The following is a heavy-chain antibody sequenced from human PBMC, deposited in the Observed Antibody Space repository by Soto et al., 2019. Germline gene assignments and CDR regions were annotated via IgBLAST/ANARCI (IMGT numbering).Heavy chain of an antibody. V-gene: IGHV3-7*03. Sequence: EVQLVESGGGLAQPGGSLRLSCVASGFTLTTYWMSWVRQAPGKGLEWVANIRQDGGAQYYVDSVKGRFTISRDNAKNSLYLQMDSLRAEDTAVYYCVRGGHGSGSYLGSYWGQGILVTVSS. CDR1: GFTLTTYW. CDR3: VRGGHGSGSYLGSY. CDR2: IRQDGGAQ. J-gene: IGHJ4*02. D-gene: IGHD3-10*01.